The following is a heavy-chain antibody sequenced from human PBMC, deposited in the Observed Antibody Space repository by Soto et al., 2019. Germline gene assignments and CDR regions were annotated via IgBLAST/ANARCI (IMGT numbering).Heavy chain of an antibody. D-gene: IGHD5-12*01. Sequence: XGCLRLSCQASGFTFSSYAMHWVRQAPGKGLEWVAVISYDGSNKYYADSVKGRFTISRDNSKNTLYLQMNSLRAEDTAVYYCARHQEMATIIYYFDDWGQGTLVTVSS. CDR3: ARHQEMATIIYYFDD. J-gene: IGHJ4*02. CDR1: GFTFSSYA. V-gene: IGHV3-30-3*01. CDR2: ISYDGSNK.